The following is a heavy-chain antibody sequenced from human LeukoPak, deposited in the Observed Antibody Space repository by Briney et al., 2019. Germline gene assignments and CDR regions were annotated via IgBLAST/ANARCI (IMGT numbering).Heavy chain of an antibody. CDR2: INSDGSST. J-gene: IGHJ4*02. D-gene: IGHD3-9*01. CDR3: ARDRPYYDILTGYPKFDY. CDR1: GFTFSSYW. Sequence: GGSLRLSCAASGFTFSSYWMHWVRQAPGKGLVWVSRINSDGSSTSYADSVKGRFTISRDNAKNTLYLQMNSLRAEDTVVYYCARDRPYYDILTGYPKFDYWGQGTLVTVSS. V-gene: IGHV3-74*01.